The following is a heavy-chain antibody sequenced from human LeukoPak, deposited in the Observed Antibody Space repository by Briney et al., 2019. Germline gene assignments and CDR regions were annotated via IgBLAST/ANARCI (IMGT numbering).Heavy chain of an antibody. CDR3: AGNFHILTGYYDDEGLDI. CDR2: TNPNSGGT. D-gene: IGHD3-9*01. CDR1: GYTFTDYY. V-gene: IGHV1-2*02. Sequence: ASVKVSCKASGYTFTDYYINWVRQAPGQGLEWMGWTNPNSGGTKYAQKFEGRVTMTRDTSITTAYMELSRLTSDDTAVYYCAGNFHILTGYYDDEGLDIWGQGTMVTVSS. J-gene: IGHJ3*02.